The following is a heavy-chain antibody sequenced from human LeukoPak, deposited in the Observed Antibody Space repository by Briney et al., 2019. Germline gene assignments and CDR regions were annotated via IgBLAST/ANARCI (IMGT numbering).Heavy chain of an antibody. CDR3: ARAAAAYLEGFDP. CDR2: IYTSGST. Sequence: SETLSLTCTVSGGSISSSSYYWSWIRQPAGKGLEWIGRIYTSGSTNYNPSLKSRVTMSVDTSKNQFSLKLSSVTAADTAVYYCARAAAAYLEGFDPWGQGTLVTVSS. J-gene: IGHJ5*02. CDR1: GGSISSSSYY. D-gene: IGHD6-13*01. V-gene: IGHV4-61*02.